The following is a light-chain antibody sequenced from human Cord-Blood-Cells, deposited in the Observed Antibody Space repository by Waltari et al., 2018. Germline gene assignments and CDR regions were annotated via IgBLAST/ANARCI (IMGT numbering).Light chain of an antibody. Sequence: QSALTPPASVSGSPGQSITISCTGTSSYVGGYNYVSWYHQHPGKAPKLITYDVSNRPSGVSNRFSGSKSGNTASLTISGLQAEDEADYYCSSYTSSSTYVFGTGTKVTVL. J-gene: IGLJ1*01. CDR2: DVS. CDR3: SSYTSSSTYV. CDR1: SSYVGGYNY. V-gene: IGLV2-14*01.